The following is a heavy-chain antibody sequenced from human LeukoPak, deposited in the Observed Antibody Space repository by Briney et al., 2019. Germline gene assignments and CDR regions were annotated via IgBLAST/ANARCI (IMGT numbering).Heavy chain of an antibody. CDR3: ARRLRRNYFDY. CDR1: GFTFSSYA. J-gene: IGHJ4*02. D-gene: IGHD4-17*01. Sequence: GGSLRLSCAASGFTFSSYAMSWVRQAPGKGLEWVSYISSSGSTIYYADSVKGRFTISRDNAKNSLYLQMNSLRAEDTAVYYCARRLRRNYFDYWGQGTLVTVSS. V-gene: IGHV3-48*03. CDR2: ISSSGSTI.